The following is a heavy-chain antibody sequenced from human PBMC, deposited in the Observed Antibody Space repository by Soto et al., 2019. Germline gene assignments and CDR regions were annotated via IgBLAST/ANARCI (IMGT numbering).Heavy chain of an antibody. CDR2: IKEDGTMT. D-gene: IGHD1-20*01. CDR1: GFSFSSFW. CDR3: ARDGAYNRHDY. J-gene: IGHJ4*02. V-gene: IGHV3-7*04. Sequence: VQLVESGGGLVQPGGSLRLSCATSGFSFSSFWMSWVRQAPGKGLEWLANIKEDGTMTYYLEAVKGRFTISRDNAKNSLFLQIDSLTADDSGVYYCARDGAYNRHDYWGLGTLVIVSS.